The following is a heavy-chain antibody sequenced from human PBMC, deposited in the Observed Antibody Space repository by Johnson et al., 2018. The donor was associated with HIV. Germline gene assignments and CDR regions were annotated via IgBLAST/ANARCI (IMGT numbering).Heavy chain of an antibody. D-gene: IGHD5-12*01. CDR1: GFTFDDYA. CDR3: TTGSLVANDAFDI. J-gene: IGHJ3*02. Sequence: VQLVESGGGLVQPGRSLKLSCAASGFTFDDYAMHWVRQTPGKGLEWVGRIKSKTDGGTTDYAAPVKGRFTISRDDSKNTLYLQMNSLKTEDTAVYYCTTGSLVANDAFDIWGQGTMVRLF. CDR2: IKSKTDGGTT. V-gene: IGHV3-15*01.